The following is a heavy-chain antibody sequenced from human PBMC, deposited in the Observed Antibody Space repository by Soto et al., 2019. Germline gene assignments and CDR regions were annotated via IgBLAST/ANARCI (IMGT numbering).Heavy chain of an antibody. D-gene: IGHD6-13*01. CDR3: AKARTDSAYSRSWMGRPEEGTQDNWLDP. Sequence: LRLSCAASGFTFSSYAMSWVRQAPGKGLEWVSAMSGSGGSTYYADSVKGRFTISRDNSKNTLYLQMNSLRAEDTAVYYRAKARTDSAYSRSWMGRPEEGTQDNWLDPWGQGTLVTVS. CDR2: MSGSGGST. V-gene: IGHV3-23*01. J-gene: IGHJ5*02. CDR1: GFTFSSYA.